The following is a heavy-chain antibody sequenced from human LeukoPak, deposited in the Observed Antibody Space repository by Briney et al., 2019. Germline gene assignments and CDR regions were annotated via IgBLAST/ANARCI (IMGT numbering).Heavy chain of an antibody. J-gene: IGHJ6*03. CDR3: ARHPAGGTFIGYYMDV. D-gene: IGHD6-13*01. V-gene: IGHV4-38-2*01. CDR1: GYSIGSGYY. Sequence: PSETLSLTCAVSGYSIGSGYYWGWIRQPPGKGLEWIGSIYHSGSTYYNPSLKSRVTIPVDTSKNQFSLKLSSVTAADTAVYYCARHPAGGTFIGYYMDVWGKGTTVTVSS. CDR2: IYHSGST.